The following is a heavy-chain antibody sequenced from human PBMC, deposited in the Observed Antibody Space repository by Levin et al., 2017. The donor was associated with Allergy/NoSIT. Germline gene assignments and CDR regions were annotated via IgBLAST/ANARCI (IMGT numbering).Heavy chain of an antibody. D-gene: IGHD4-23*01. Sequence: GESLKISCAASGFTFNTYWMHWVRQAPGKGLVWVSDINSDGSRTRYADSVQGRFTISRDNAKNTLYLQMNSLRAEDTAVYYCTRVTDYGGNYNWFDPWGQGTLVTVSS. CDR1: GFTFNTYW. CDR3: TRVTDYGGNYNWFDP. J-gene: IGHJ5*02. CDR2: INSDGSRT. V-gene: IGHV3-74*01.